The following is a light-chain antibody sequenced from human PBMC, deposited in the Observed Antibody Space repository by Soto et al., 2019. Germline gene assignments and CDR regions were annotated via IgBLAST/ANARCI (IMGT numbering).Light chain of an antibody. J-gene: IGKJ1*01. CDR1: QSVSSN. CDR3: QQYNNWPPWT. Sequence: EIVRTQSPATLSVSPGERATLSCRASQSVSSNLAWYQQKPGQAPRLLIYGASTRATGIPARFSGSGSGTEFTLPIRRLQSEDFAVYYCQQYNNWPPWTFGQGTKVEIK. CDR2: GAS. V-gene: IGKV3-15*01.